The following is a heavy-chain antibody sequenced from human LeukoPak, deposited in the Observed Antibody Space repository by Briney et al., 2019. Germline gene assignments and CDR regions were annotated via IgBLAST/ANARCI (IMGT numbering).Heavy chain of an antibody. CDR1: GFTFSSYS. CDR3: ARDSGDYYDSSGYPFDY. CDR2: ISSGSSYI. V-gene: IGHV3-21*01. D-gene: IGHD3-22*01. J-gene: IGHJ4*02. Sequence: PGGSLRLSCAASGFTFSSYSMNWVRQALGKGPEWVSSISSGSSYIYYADSVKGRFTISRDNAKNSLYLQMNSLRAEDTAVYYCARDSGDYYDSSGYPFDYWGQGTLVTVSS.